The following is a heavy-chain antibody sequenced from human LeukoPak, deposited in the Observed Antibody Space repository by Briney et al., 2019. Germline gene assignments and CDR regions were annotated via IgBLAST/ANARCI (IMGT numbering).Heavy chain of an antibody. J-gene: IGHJ6*03. CDR3: ARQYYDFWSGYYYYYYMDV. Sequence: ASVKVSCNASGYTFTGYYMHWVRQAPGQGLEWMGWINPNSGGTNYAQKFQGRVTMTGDTSISTAYMELSRLRSDDTAVYYCARQYYDFWSGYYYYYYMDVWGKGTTVTVSS. V-gene: IGHV1-2*02. D-gene: IGHD3-3*01. CDR1: GYTFTGYY. CDR2: INPNSGGT.